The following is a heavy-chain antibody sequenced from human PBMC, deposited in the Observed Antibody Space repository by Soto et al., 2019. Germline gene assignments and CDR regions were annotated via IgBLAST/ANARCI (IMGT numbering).Heavy chain of an antibody. CDR3: ARHRGGSSSWEFYYYYYGMDV. Sequence: SETLSLTCTVSGGSISSISYYWGWIRHPPGKGLEWIGSIYYSGSTYYNPSLKSRVTISVDTSKNQFSLKLSSVTAADTAVYYCARHRGGSSSWEFYYYYYGMDVWGQGTTVTVSS. J-gene: IGHJ6*02. CDR2: IYYSGST. CDR1: GGSISSISYY. D-gene: IGHD6-13*01. V-gene: IGHV4-39*01.